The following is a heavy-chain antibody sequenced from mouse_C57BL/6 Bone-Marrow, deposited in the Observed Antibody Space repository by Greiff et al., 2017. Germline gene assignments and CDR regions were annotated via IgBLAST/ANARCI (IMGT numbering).Heavy chain of an antibody. CDR1: GYAFSSSW. J-gene: IGHJ2*01. CDR2: IYPGDGDT. V-gene: IGHV1-82*01. D-gene: IGHD6-2*01. Sequence: VQLQQSGPELVKPGASVKISCKASGYAFSSSWMNWVKQRPGKGLEWIGRIYPGDGDTNYNGKFKGKTTLTADKSSSTAYMQLSSLTSEDSAVYFCARLVYYWGQGTTLTVSS. CDR3: ARLVYY.